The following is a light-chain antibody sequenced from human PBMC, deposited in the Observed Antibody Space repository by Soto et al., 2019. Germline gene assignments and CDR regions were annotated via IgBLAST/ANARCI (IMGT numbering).Light chain of an antibody. Sequence: DIQMTQSPSSLSASVGDRVTITCRASQTISSYLNRYQQKPGKAPKLLVYAASSLQSGVPSRFSGSGSGTEFTRTISSLQPEDFASYYCQQSHSIPYTFGQGTKLEIK. CDR3: QQSHSIPYT. J-gene: IGKJ2*01. CDR1: QTISSY. CDR2: AAS. V-gene: IGKV1-39*01.